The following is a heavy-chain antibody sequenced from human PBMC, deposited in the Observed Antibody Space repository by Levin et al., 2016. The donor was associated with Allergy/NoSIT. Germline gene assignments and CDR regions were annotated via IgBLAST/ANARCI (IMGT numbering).Heavy chain of an antibody. J-gene: IGHJ5*02. V-gene: IGHV4-39*01. Sequence: WIRQPPGKGLEWIGSIYYSGSTYYNPSLKSRVTISVDTSKNQFSLKLSSVTAADTAVYYCARPNSGIAAAGDNWFDPWGQGTLVTVSS. CDR3: ARPNSGIAAAGDNWFDP. CDR2: IYYSGST. D-gene: IGHD6-13*01.